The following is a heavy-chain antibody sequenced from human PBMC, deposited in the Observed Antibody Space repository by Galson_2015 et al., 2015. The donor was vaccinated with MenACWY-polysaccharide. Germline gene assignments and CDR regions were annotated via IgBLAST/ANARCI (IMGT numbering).Heavy chain of an antibody. D-gene: IGHD6-19*01. V-gene: IGHV6-1*01. CDR3: TRSIHISGWGGDFES. CDR1: GDSVSSNRAA. CDR2: TYYRSRWYN. Sequence: CAISGDSVSSNRAAWNWIRQSPSRGLEWLGRTYYRSRWYNDYATSVKSRISIKADTPKNQFSLQLNSVTPEDTALYYCTRSIHISGWGGDFESWGQGTLVTVSS. J-gene: IGHJ4*02.